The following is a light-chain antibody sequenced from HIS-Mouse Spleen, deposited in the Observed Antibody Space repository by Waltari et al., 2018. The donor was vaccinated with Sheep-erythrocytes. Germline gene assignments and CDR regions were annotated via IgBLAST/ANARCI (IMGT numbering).Light chain of an antibody. Sequence: QSALTQPRSVSGSPGQSVPISCTGTSSDVGGHNYVSWYQQHPGKAPKLMIYDVSKRPSGVPDRFSGSKSGNTASLTISGLQAEDEADYYCCSYAGSYNHVFATGTKVTVL. J-gene: IGLJ1*01. V-gene: IGLV2-11*01. CDR1: SSDVGGHNY. CDR2: DVS. CDR3: CSYAGSYNHV.